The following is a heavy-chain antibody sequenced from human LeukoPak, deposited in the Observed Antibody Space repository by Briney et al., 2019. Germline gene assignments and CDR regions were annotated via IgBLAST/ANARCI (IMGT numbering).Heavy chain of an antibody. CDR3: VRDRGFRESYFDY. CDR2: IYYSGST. D-gene: IGHD3-10*01. V-gene: IGHV4-39*07. Sequence: SETLSLTCTVSGGSISSSSYYWGWMRQPPGKGLEWIGSIYYSGSTYYNPSLKSRVTISVDTSKNQFSLKLSSVTAADTAVYYCVRDRGFRESYFDYWGQGTLVTVSS. J-gene: IGHJ4*02. CDR1: GGSISSSSYY.